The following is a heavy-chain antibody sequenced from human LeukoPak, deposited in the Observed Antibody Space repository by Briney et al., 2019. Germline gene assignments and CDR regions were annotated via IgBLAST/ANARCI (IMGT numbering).Heavy chain of an antibody. D-gene: IGHD6-13*01. CDR1: GFTFRNFW. CDR3: AKTRPLDSSSWSHGDY. CDR2: ISGSGDST. V-gene: IGHV3-23*01. Sequence: GGSLRLSCAASGFTFRNFWMTWVRQAPGKGLEWVSAISGSGDSTYYGDSVKGRFTISRDNSKNTLYLQMNSLRAEDTAVYYCAKTRPLDSSSWSHGDYWGQGTLVTVSS. J-gene: IGHJ4*02.